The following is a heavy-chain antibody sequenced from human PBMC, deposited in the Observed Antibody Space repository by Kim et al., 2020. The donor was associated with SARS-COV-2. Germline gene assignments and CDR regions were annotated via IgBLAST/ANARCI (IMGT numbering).Heavy chain of an antibody. D-gene: IGHD2-15*01. CDR1: GYSFTIYW. CDR3: AAGSCRGGSCYRFDY. CDR2: IYPGDSNP. Sequence: GESLKISCKGSGYSFTIYWIAWVRQMPGKGLEWMGIIYPGDSNPRYSPSFQGQVTISADKSIRTAYLQWSSLKASDTAMYYCAAGSCRGGSCYRFDYWGQGTLVTVSS. J-gene: IGHJ4*02. V-gene: IGHV5-51*01.